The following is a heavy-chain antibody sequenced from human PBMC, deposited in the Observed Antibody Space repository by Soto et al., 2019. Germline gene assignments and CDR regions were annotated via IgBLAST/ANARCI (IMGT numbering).Heavy chain of an antibody. D-gene: IGHD6-25*01. J-gene: IGHJ4*02. V-gene: IGHV4-38-2*01. CDR1: GYSISSGYY. CDR3: ARGPPSAPFDY. Sequence: SETLSLTCAVSGYSISSGYYWGWIRQPPGKGLEWIGSIYHSGSTYYNPSLKSRVTISVDTSKNQFSLRLSSVTAADTAVYYCARGPPSAPFDYWGQGTLVTVSS. CDR2: IYHSGST.